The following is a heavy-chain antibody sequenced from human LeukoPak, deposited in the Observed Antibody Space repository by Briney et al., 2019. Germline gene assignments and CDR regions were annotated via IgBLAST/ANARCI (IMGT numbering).Heavy chain of an antibody. D-gene: IGHD3-22*01. CDR2: ISSGSSYI. J-gene: IGHJ4*02. CDR3: ARDRDSSGYCDY. CDR1: GFTFSIYS. V-gene: IGHV3-21*01. Sequence: NPGGSLRLSCAASGFTFSIYSMNWVRQAPGKGLEWVSSISSGSSYIYYADSVKGRFTISRDNAKNSLYLQVNSLRAEDTAVYYCARDRDSSGYCDYWGQGTLVTVSS.